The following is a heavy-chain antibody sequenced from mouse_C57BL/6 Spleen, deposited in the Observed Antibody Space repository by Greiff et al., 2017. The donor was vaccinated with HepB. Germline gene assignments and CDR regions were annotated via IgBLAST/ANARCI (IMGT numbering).Heavy chain of an antibody. CDR2: ISSGGSYT. D-gene: IGHD1-1*01. Sequence: EVMLVESGGDLVKPGGSLKLSCAASGFTFSSYGMSWVRQTPDKRLEWVATISSGGSYTYYPDSVKGRFPISRDNAKNNLYLQMSSLKSEDTAMYYCERQKVYYGSSHYWYFDVWGTGTTVTVSS. J-gene: IGHJ1*03. CDR3: ERQKVYYGSSHYWYFDV. CDR1: GFTFSSYG. V-gene: IGHV5-6*01.